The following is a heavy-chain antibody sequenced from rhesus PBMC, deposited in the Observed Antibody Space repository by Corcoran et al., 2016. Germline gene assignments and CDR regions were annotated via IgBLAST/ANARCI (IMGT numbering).Heavy chain of an antibody. Sequence: QLQLQESGPGLVKPSETLSLTCAVSGGSISSNYWSWIRQPPGKGLELIGRISGSGGSNEYKPSIRRRVTSSTDTTKNQFSLKLSSVTAADTAVYYCARGSCSYYYEYFEFWGQGALVTVSS. CDR3: ARGSCSYYYEYFEF. V-gene: IGHV4-173*01. J-gene: IGHJ1*01. CDR2: ISGSGGSN. CDR1: GGSISSNY. D-gene: IGHD3-16*01.